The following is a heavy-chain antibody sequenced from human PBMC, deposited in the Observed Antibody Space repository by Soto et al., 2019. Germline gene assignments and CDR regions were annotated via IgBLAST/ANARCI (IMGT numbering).Heavy chain of an antibody. CDR1: GFSLSNARMG. CDR2: IFSNDEK. D-gene: IGHD3-3*01. CDR3: ARAAALETVHYYYYYMDV. V-gene: IGHV2-26*01. J-gene: IGHJ6*03. Sequence: SGPTLVNPTETLTLTCTVSGFSLSNARMGVSWIRQPPGKALEWLAHIFSNDEKSYSTSLKSRLTISKDTSKSQVVLTMTNMDPVDTATYYCARAAALETVHYYYYYMDVWGKGTTVTVSS.